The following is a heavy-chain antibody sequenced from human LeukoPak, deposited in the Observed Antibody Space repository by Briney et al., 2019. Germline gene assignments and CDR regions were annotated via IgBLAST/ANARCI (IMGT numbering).Heavy chain of an antibody. CDR2: IKEDGSEK. J-gene: IGHJ4*02. V-gene: IGHV3-7*01. Sequence: GGSLRLSCAASGFIFSTYWMNWVRQAPGKGLEWVANIKEDGSEKHYVDSVKGRFTISRDNAKNALYLQLSSLRAEDTAVYYCAKNWGHFDYWGQGTLVTVAS. CDR1: GFIFSTYW. D-gene: IGHD7-27*01. CDR3: AKNWGHFDY.